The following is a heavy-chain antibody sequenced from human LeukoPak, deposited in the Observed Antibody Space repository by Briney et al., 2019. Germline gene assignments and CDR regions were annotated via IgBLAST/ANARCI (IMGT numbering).Heavy chain of an antibody. D-gene: IGHD5-24*01. J-gene: IGHJ3*02. Sequence: ASVKVSCKASGYTFTGYYMNWVRQAPGQGGEWMGRINPKTGGTNYAQNLQGSVTMTRDTSITTVYMELSRLRSDDTAVYYCARVGDGLNDGFDIWGQGTMVTVSS. CDR3: ARVGDGLNDGFDI. CDR1: GYTFTGYY. V-gene: IGHV1-2*06. CDR2: INPKTGGT.